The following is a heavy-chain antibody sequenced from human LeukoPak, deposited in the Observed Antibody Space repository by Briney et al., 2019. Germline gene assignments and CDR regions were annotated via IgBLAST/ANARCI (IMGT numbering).Heavy chain of an antibody. CDR3: ARDRSVDYYYGSGYNY. D-gene: IGHD3-10*01. V-gene: IGHV4-4*02. CDR2: IYHSGST. J-gene: IGHJ4*02. Sequence: SGTLSLTCAVSGGSISSSNWWSWVRQPPGKGLEWIGEIYHSGSTYYNPSLKSRVTISVDTSKNQFSLKLSSVTAADTAVYYCARDRSVDYYYGSGYNYWGQGTLVTVSS. CDR1: GGSISSSNW.